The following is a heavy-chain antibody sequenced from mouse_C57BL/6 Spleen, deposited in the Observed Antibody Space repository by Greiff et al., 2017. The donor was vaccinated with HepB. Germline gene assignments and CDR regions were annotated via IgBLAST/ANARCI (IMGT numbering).Heavy chain of an antibody. CDR2: IRTKANGYTT. Sequence: EVQLVESGGGLVQPGGSLSLSCAASGFTFTDYYMSWVRQPPGKALEWLGFIRTKANGYTTEYSASVKGRFTISRDNSQSILYLQMNALRAEDSATYYGARSSTGGAFAYWGQGTLVTVSA. CDR3: ARSSTGGAFAY. CDR1: GFTFTDYY. J-gene: IGHJ3*01. D-gene: IGHD4-1*02. V-gene: IGHV7-3*01.